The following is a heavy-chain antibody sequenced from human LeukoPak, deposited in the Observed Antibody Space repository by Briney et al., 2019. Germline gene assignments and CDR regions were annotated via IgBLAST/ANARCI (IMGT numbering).Heavy chain of an antibody. CDR2: ISAYNGNT. Sequence: ASVKVSCKASGYTFTSYGISWVRQAPGQGLEWMGWISAYNGNTNYAQKLQGRVTMTTDTSTSTAYMELTSLRSDDTAVYYCARGPTMYSSGWYGDYWGQGTLVTVSS. J-gene: IGHJ4*02. CDR1: GYTFTSYG. CDR3: ARGPTMYSSGWYGDY. V-gene: IGHV1-18*01. D-gene: IGHD6-19*01.